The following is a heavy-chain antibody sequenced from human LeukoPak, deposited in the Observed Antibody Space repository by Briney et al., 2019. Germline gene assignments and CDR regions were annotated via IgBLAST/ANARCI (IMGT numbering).Heavy chain of an antibody. CDR2: VSPNSGIT. CDR3: ATGRTTVSDY. D-gene: IGHD4-17*01. CDR1: GYTFTNYD. V-gene: IGHV1-8*01. J-gene: IGHJ4*02. Sequence: GASVKVSCKASGYTFTNYDINWVRQATGQGLEWMGGVSPNSGITGYAQSFQGRVTMTGNTSISTAYMELSSLTSEDTAVYYCATGRTTVSDYWGQGTLVTISS.